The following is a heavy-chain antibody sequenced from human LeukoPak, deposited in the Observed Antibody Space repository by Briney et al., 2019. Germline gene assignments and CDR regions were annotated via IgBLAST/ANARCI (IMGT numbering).Heavy chain of an antibody. CDR2: IKSKTDGCTT. J-gene: IGHJ6*03. Sequence: PGGSLRLSCAASGFTFSNAWMSWVRQAPGKGLEWVGRIKSKTDGCTTDYAAPVNGRFTISRDDSQNMLYLQLSSLIAEDAAVYYCTTGPVLLWFGAPQSNDYFYMDVWGKGTTVIVSS. V-gene: IGHV3-15*01. D-gene: IGHD3-10*01. CDR1: GFTFSNAW. CDR3: TTGPVLLWFGAPQSNDYFYMDV.